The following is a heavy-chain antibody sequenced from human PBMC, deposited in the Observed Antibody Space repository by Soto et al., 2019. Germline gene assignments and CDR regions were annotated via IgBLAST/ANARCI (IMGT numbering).Heavy chain of an antibody. CDR1: GFTFSNYA. V-gene: IGHV3-23*01. D-gene: IGHD2-15*01. CDR3: AKCSSGSCFSNIDF. CDR2: VSGSGEST. Sequence: GGSLRLSCAASGFTFSNYAMSWVRQAPGKGLEWVSTVSGSGESTYYANSVKGRFTISRDNSKNTLYLQISSLRAEDTAVYYCAKCSSGSCFSNIDFWGQGILVTVSS. J-gene: IGHJ4*02.